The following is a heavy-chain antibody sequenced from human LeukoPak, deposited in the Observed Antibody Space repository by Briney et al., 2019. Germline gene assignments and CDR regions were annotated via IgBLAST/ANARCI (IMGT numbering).Heavy chain of an antibody. V-gene: IGHV3-23*01. D-gene: IGHD1-26*01. J-gene: IGHJ4*02. CDR3: AKNRGGSYYSGSDY. CDR2: VRGSDAGT. Sequence: PGGSLRLPCAASGFTFSSYAMNWVRQAPGKGLEWVSAVRGSDAGTSYPDSVKGRFTISRDNSKNTLYLQMNSLRAEDTAVYYCAKNRGGSYYSGSDYWGQGTLVTVSS. CDR1: GFTFSSYA.